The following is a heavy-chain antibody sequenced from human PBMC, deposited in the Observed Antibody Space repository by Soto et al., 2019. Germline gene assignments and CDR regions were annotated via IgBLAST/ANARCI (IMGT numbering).Heavy chain of an antibody. CDR3: WGVPAATPPPVRTYYYSYMDV. J-gene: IGHJ6*03. V-gene: IGHV4-34*01. CDR2: INHSGST. Sequence: SETLSLTCAVYGGSFSGYYWSWIRQPPGKGLEWIGEINHSGSTNYNPSLKSRVTISVDTSKNQFSLKLSSVTAADTAVYYCWGVPAATPPPVRTYYYSYMDVWGKGTTVTVSS. D-gene: IGHD2-2*02. CDR1: GGSFSGYY.